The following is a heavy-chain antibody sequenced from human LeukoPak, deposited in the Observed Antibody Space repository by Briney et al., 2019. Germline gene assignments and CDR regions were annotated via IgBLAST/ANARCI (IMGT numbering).Heavy chain of an antibody. V-gene: IGHV1-3*01. CDR1: GYTFTSYA. CDR3: AREWFGELFTFDY. CDR2: INAGNGNT. J-gene: IGHJ4*02. Sequence: ASVKVSCEASGYTFTSYAMHWVRQAPGQRLEWMVWINAGNGNTKYSQKFQGRVTITRDTSASTAYMELSSLRSEDTAVYYCAREWFGELFTFDYWGQGTLVTVSS. D-gene: IGHD3-10*01.